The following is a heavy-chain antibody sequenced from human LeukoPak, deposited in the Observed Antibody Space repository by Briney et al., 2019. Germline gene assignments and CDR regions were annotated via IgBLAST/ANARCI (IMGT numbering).Heavy chain of an antibody. CDR3: AKDYCSSTSCYLGYFQH. Sequence: GGSLRLSCAASGFTFSSYGMHWVRQAPGKGLEWVAVISYDGSNKYYADSVKGRFTISRDNSKNTLYLQMNSLRAEDTAVYYCAKDYCSSTSCYLGYFQHWGQGTLVTVSS. D-gene: IGHD2-2*01. J-gene: IGHJ1*01. CDR2: ISYDGSNK. CDR1: GFTFSSYG. V-gene: IGHV3-30*18.